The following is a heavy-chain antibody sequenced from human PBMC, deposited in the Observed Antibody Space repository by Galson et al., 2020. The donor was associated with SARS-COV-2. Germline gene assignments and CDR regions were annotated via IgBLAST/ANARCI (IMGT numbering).Heavy chain of an antibody. J-gene: IGHJ3*02. Sequence: GESLKISCAASGFTFSSYWMHWVRQAPGKGLEWVAVISYDGSNKYYADSVKGRFTISRDNSKNTLYLQMNSLRAEDTAVYYCASQLTHAFDIWGQGTMVTVSS. CDR2: ISYDGSNK. CDR3: ASQLTHAFDI. CDR1: GFTFSSYW. D-gene: IGHD2-2*01. V-gene: IGHV3-30*03.